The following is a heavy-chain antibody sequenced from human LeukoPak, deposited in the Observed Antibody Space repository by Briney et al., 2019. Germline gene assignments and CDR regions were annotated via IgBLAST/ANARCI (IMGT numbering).Heavy chain of an antibody. CDR1: GFTFSSYG. Sequence: GGSLRLSCAASGFTFSSYGMYWVRQAPGKGLEWVAVISYHGSNKYYADSVKGRFTISRDNSKNTLYLQMNSLRAEDTAVYYCTKGTIWLPFDYWGQGTLVTVSS. D-gene: IGHD5-18*01. CDR2: ISYHGSNK. J-gene: IGHJ4*02. V-gene: IGHV3-30*18. CDR3: TKGTIWLPFDY.